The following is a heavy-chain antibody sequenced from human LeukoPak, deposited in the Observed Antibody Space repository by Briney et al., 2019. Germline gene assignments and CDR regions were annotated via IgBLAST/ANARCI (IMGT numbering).Heavy chain of an antibody. Sequence: GGSLRLSCAASGFTFDDYGMSWVRQAPGKGLEWVSGINWNGGNTGYADSVKGRFTISRDNAKNSLYLQMNSLRAEDTALYYCARAYSGYENYYYYYYMDVWGNGTTVTVSS. V-gene: IGHV3-20*04. D-gene: IGHD5-12*01. CDR1: GFTFDDYG. CDR3: ARAYSGYENYYYYYYMDV. J-gene: IGHJ6*03. CDR2: INWNGGNT.